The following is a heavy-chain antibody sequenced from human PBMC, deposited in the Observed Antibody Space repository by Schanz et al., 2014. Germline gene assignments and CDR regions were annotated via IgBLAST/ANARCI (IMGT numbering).Heavy chain of an antibody. CDR1: GFVFGDYY. J-gene: IGHJ4*02. CDR2: VSRSTPDT. CDR3: AKVRYSSGWRGDYFDE. Sequence: VQLVESGGGLVKPGGSLRLSCAASGFVFGDYYMTWIRQAPGKGLEWVSYVSRSTPDTYYADSVKGRFTISRDNSKNTLYLQMNSLRAEDTAVYYCAKVRYSSGWRGDYFDEWGQGTLVTVAS. D-gene: IGHD6-25*01. V-gene: IGHV3-11*05.